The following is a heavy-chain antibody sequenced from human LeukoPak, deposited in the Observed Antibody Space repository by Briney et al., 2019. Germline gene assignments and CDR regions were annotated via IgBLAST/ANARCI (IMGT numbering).Heavy chain of an antibody. V-gene: IGHV1-69*13. CDR2: IIPIFGTA. D-gene: IGHD2-21*02. Sequence: SVKVSCKASGGTFSSYAISWVRQAPGQGLEWMGGIIPIFGTANYAQKFRGRVTITADESTSTAYMELSSLRSEDTAVYDCARGPELAVVTVIGYFDLWGRGTLVTVSS. CDR3: ARGPELAVVTVIGYFDL. J-gene: IGHJ2*01. CDR1: GGTFSSYA.